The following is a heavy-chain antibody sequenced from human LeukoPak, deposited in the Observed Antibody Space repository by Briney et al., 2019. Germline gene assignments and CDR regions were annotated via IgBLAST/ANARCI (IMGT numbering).Heavy chain of an antibody. Sequence: SETLSLTCTVSGGSISSSSYYWGWIRQPPGKGLEWIGYIYYSGSTNYNPSLKSRVTISVDTSKNQFSLKLSSVTAADTAVYYCARVFLDTAPDYWGQGTLVTVSS. CDR2: IYYSGST. D-gene: IGHD5-18*01. J-gene: IGHJ4*02. V-gene: IGHV4-61*05. CDR3: ARVFLDTAPDY. CDR1: GGSISSSSYY.